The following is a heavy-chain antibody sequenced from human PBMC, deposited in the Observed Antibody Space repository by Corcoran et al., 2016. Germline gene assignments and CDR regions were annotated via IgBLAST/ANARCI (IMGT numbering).Heavy chain of an antibody. V-gene: IGHV3-30*18. J-gene: IGHJ6*02. D-gene: IGHD1-26*01. Sequence: QVQLVESGGGVVQPGRSLRLSCAASGFTFSSYGMHWVRQAPGKGLEWVAVISYDGSNKYYADSVKGRFTISRDNSKNTLYLQMNSLGAEDTAVYYCAKPSGSALWYYYGMDVWGQGTTVTVSS. CDR3: AKPSGSALWYYYGMDV. CDR1: GFTFSSYG. CDR2: ISYDGSNK.